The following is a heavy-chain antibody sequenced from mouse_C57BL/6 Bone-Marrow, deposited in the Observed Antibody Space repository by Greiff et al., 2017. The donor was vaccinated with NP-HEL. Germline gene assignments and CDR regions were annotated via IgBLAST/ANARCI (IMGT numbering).Heavy chain of an antibody. Sequence: QVQLKESGAELVKPGASVKISCKASGYDFSNYWMNWVKQRPGKGLEWIGQIYPGDGDTNYNGKFKDKATLTADKSSSTAYMQLSRLTSEDSAVYFCARGGFGGQGTVVTVT. CDR1: GYDFSNYW. V-gene: IGHV1-80*01. J-gene: IGHJ3*01. CDR2: IYPGDGDT. CDR3: ARGGF.